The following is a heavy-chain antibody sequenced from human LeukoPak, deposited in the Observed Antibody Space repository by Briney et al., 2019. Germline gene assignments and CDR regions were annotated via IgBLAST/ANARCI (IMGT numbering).Heavy chain of an antibody. CDR1: GFTFTSSD. J-gene: IGHJ6*02. Sequence: ASVKVSYKASGFTFTSSDMQWVRQARGQRLEWIGWIVVGSGNTNYAQKFQERVTITRDMSTSTAYMELSSLRSEDTAVYYCAADRDYYYGMDVWGQGTTVTVSS. D-gene: IGHD3-10*01. V-gene: IGHV1-58*02. CDR3: AADRDYYYGMDV. CDR2: IVVGSGNT.